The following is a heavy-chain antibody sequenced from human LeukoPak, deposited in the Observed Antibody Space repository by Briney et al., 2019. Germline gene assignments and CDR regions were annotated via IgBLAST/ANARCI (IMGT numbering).Heavy chain of an antibody. J-gene: IGHJ5*02. V-gene: IGHV3-30-3*01. Sequence: PGGSLRLSCAASGFTFSSYAMHWVRQAPGKGLEWVAVISYDGSNKYYADSVKGRFTISRDNSKNTLYLQMNSLRAEDTAVYYCARDVGRYYDSSGYYRWGQGTLVTVSS. CDR2: ISYDGSNK. CDR1: GFTFSSYA. CDR3: ARDVGRYYDSSGYYR. D-gene: IGHD3-22*01.